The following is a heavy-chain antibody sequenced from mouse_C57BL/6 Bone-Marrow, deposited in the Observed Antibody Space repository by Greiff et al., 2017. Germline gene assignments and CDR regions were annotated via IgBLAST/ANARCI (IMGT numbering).Heavy chain of an antibody. CDR3: ARDYDYDGYWYFDV. V-gene: IGHV1-50*01. D-gene: IGHD2-4*01. Sequence: QVQLQQPGAELVKPGASVKLSCKASGYTFTSYWMQWVKQRPGQGLEWIGEIDPSDSYTNYNQKFKGKATLTVDTTASTAYMQLSSLACEDSAVYYSARDYDYDGYWYFDVWGTGTTVTVSS. J-gene: IGHJ1*03. CDR1: GYTFTSYW. CDR2: IDPSDSYT.